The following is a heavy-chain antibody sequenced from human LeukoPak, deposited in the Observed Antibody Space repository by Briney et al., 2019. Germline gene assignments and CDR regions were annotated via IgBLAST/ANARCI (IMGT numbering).Heavy chain of an antibody. Sequence: PGGSLRPSCAASGFTFSSYAMSWVRQAPGKGLEWVSAISGSGGSTYYADSVKGRFTISRDNSKNTLYLQMNSLRAEDTAVYYCAKFNIVVVVAATRNWFDPWGQGTLVTVSP. J-gene: IGHJ5*02. CDR3: AKFNIVVVVAATRNWFDP. CDR1: GFTFSSYA. V-gene: IGHV3-23*01. D-gene: IGHD2-15*01. CDR2: ISGSGGST.